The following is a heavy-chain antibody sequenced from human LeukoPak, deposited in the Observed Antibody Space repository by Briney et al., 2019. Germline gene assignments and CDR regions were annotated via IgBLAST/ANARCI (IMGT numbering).Heavy chain of an antibody. V-gene: IGHV3-30*18. CDR2: ISYDGSNK. CDR1: GFTFSSYG. J-gene: IGHJ4*02. D-gene: IGHD4-17*01. CDR3: AKDHGPPDY. Sequence: GRSLRLSCAASGFTFSSYGMHWVRQAPGKGLEWVAVISYDGSNKYYADSVKGRFTISRDNSKNTLYLRMNSLRAEDTAVYYCAKDHGPPDYWGQGTLVTVSS.